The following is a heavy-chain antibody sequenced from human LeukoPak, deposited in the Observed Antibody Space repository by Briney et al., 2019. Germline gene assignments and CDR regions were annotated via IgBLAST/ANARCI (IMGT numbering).Heavy chain of an antibody. J-gene: IGHJ4*02. CDR2: IASDGSST. D-gene: IGHD4-23*01. CDR1: GFTFSSYV. Sequence: GGSLRLSCAASGFTFSSYVMSWVRQAPGKGLVWVSRIASDGSSTTYADSVKGRFSISRDNAKNTLYLQMNSLRVEDTAVYYCARGRPHGNDYWGQGTLVTVSS. CDR3: ARGRPHGNDY. V-gene: IGHV3-74*01.